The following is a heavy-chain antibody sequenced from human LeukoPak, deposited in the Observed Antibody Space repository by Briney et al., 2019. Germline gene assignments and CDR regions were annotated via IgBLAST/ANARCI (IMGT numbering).Heavy chain of an antibody. V-gene: IGHV4-39*01. CDR1: GGSISSSYYY. J-gene: IGHJ4*02. CDR3: ARLGCSSASCYPGN. D-gene: IGHD2-2*01. CDR2: LYYSGCIT. Sequence: PSGTLSLTCTVSGGSISSSYYYWGWVRQPPGKGLEWIGSLYYSGCITYYNPSLKSRVTISVDTSKNQFSLKLNSVTAADTAVYYCARLGCSSASCYPGNWGQGTLVTVSS.